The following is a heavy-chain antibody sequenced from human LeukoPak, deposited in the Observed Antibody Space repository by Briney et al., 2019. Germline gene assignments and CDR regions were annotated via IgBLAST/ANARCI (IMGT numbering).Heavy chain of an antibody. J-gene: IGHJ4*02. Sequence: SGPTLVNPXQTLTLTCTFSGFSLSTSGVGVGRIRQPPGKALEWLALIYWDDDKRYSPSLKSRLTITKDTSKNQVVLTMTNMDPVDTATYYCAHSYDFWSGPYREYWGQGTLVTVSS. CDR1: GFSLSTSGVG. CDR3: AHSYDFWSGPYREY. V-gene: IGHV2-5*02. CDR2: IYWDDDK. D-gene: IGHD3-3*01.